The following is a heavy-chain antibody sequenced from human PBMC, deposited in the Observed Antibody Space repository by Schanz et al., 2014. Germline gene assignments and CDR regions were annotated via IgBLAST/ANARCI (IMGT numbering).Heavy chain of an antibody. CDR1: GFTFSSHW. D-gene: IGHD2-21*02. CDR2: INSGGSNT. CDR3: LATDYGMDV. V-gene: IGHV3-74*01. J-gene: IGHJ6*02. Sequence: EVQLVQSGGGLVQPGGSLRLSCAASGFTFSSHWMHWVRQDPGKGLVWVARINSGGSNTDYADSVTGRFTISRDNSKNTLYLQMNSLRPEDTAVYYCLATDYGMDVWGQGTTXTVSS.